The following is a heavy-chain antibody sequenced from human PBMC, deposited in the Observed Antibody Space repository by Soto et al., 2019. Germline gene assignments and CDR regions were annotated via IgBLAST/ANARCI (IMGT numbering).Heavy chain of an antibody. D-gene: IGHD6-13*01. V-gene: IGHV3-30*18. CDR3: AKDPSYSSSWTYNWFDP. Sequence: QVQLVESGGGVVQPGRSLRLSCAASGFTFSSYGMHWVRQAPGKGLEWVAVISYDGSNKYYADSVKGRFTISRDNSKNTLYLQMNSLRAEDTAVYYCAKDPSYSSSWTYNWFDPWCQGTLVTVSS. CDR2: ISYDGSNK. J-gene: IGHJ5*02. CDR1: GFTFSSYG.